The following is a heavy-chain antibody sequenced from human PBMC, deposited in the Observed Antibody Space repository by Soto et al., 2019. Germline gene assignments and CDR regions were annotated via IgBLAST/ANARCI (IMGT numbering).Heavy chain of an antibody. CDR2: ISGSGDII. CDR1: GFTFSSYA. V-gene: IGHV3-23*01. J-gene: IGHJ6*03. CDR3: AKAGYGSSATCATRYYYMDV. Sequence: GGSLRLSCAASGFTFSSYAMGWVRQAPGKGLEWVSAISGSGDIIYYADSVKGRFTISRDNSKNTLYLQMNSLRAEETAVYYCAKAGYGSSATCATRYYYMDVWGKGTTVTVSS. D-gene: IGHD2-2*01.